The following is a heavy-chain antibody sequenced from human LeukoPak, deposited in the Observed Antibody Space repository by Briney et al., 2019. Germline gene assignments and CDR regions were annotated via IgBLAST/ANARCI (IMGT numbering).Heavy chain of an antibody. J-gene: IGHJ4*02. CDR2: IKSKTESGTT. V-gene: IGHV3-15*01. D-gene: IGHD2-15*01. Sequence: GGSLRLSCVASGFTFSNAWMTWVRQAPGKGLEWVGRIKSKTESGTTNYAAPVKGRFTISRDDSENTLYLQMNSLKTEDTAVYYCTTVFSGDRDTTDFPLDFDYWGQGTLVTVSS. CDR1: GFTFSNAW. CDR3: TTVFSGDRDTTDFPLDFDY.